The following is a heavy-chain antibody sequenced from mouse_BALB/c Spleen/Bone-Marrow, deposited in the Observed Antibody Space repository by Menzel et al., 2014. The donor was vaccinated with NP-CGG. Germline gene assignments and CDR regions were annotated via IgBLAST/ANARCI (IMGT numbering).Heavy chain of an antibody. V-gene: IGHV14-3*02. Sequence: AQLKHSGADLGQPGASVELSCTASGFNIKDTYMHWVKQRPEQGLEWIGRIDPANGNTKYDPKFQGKATITADTSSNTAYLQLSSLTSEDTAVYYCARGGSSYGWFFDVWGAGTPVSVSS. J-gene: IGHJ1*01. CDR2: IDPANGNT. D-gene: IGHD1-1*01. CDR3: ARGGSSYGWFFDV. CDR1: GFNIKDTY.